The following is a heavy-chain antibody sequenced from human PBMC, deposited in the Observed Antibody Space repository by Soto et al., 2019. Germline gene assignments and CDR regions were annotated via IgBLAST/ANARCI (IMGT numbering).Heavy chain of an antibody. J-gene: IGHJ6*02. D-gene: IGHD5-12*01. CDR3: AREGVAPYYYYGMDV. CDR1: GYTFTSYY. CDR2: ISSYNGDT. V-gene: IGHV1-18*04. Sequence: GASGKVSGRASGYTFTSYYMHWVRQAPGQGLEWMGWISSYNGDTNYAQTFQGRVTMTTDTSTSTAYMELRSLRSDDTAVYYCAREGVAPYYYYGMDVWGRATPVTVSS.